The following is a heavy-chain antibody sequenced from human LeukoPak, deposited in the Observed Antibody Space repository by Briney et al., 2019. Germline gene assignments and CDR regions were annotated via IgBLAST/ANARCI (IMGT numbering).Heavy chain of an antibody. D-gene: IGHD6-13*01. Sequence: ASVKVSCKASGYTFTSYGISWVRQAPGQGLEWMGWISAYNGNTNYAQKLQGRVTMTTDTSTSTAYMELRSLSSDDTAVYYCARERVAAAGTWDAFDIWGQGTMVTVSS. CDR2: ISAYNGNT. CDR3: ARERVAAAGTWDAFDI. J-gene: IGHJ3*02. V-gene: IGHV1-18*01. CDR1: GYTFTSYG.